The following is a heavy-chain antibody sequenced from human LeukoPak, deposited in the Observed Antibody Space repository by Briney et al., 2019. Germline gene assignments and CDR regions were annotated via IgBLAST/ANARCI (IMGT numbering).Heavy chain of an antibody. CDR2: IRYDGSNK. CDR3: AKEKGYSSGWYGFFDY. J-gene: IGHJ4*02. D-gene: IGHD6-19*01. Sequence: GGSLRLSCAASGFTFSSYGMHWVRQAPGKGLEWVAFIRYDGSNKYYADSVKGRFTISRDNSKNTLYLQMNSLRAEDTAVYYCAKEKGYSSGWYGFFDYWGQGTLVTVSS. CDR1: GFTFSSYG. V-gene: IGHV3-30*02.